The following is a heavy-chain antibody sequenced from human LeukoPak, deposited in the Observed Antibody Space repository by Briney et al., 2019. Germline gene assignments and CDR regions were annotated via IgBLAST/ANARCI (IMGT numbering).Heavy chain of an antibody. D-gene: IGHD4-23*01. J-gene: IGHJ4*02. V-gene: IGHV3-33*06. Sequence: TGGSLRLSCAASGFSFSSSGMHWVRQAPGKGLERVAVIWYDGSNKYYADSVKGRFTISRDNSKNTLYLQMNSLRADDTAVYFCAKDALRWSYYYDYCGQGTLVTVSS. CDR2: IWYDGSNK. CDR1: GFSFSSSG. CDR3: AKDALRWSYYYDY.